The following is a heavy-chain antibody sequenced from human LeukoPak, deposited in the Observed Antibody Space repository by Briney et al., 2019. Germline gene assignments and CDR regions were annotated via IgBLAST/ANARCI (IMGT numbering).Heavy chain of an antibody. Sequence: ASVKVSCKASGYTFTSYGISWVRQAPAQGLEWMGWISAYNSNTNYAQKLQGRVTMTTDTSTSTAYMELRSLRSDDTAVYYCARTRMVRGVTEIDYWGQGTLVTVSS. D-gene: IGHD3-10*01. CDR3: ARTRMVRGVTEIDY. CDR1: GYTFTSYG. CDR2: ISAYNSNT. V-gene: IGHV1-18*01. J-gene: IGHJ4*02.